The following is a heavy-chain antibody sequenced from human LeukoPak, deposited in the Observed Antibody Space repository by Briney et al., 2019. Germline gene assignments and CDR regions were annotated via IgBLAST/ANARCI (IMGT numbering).Heavy chain of an antibody. V-gene: IGHV4-30-4*08. CDR2: IYYSGST. J-gene: IGHJ4*02. D-gene: IGHD6-13*01. CDR1: GGSISSGDYY. Sequence: SQILSLTCTVSGGSISSGDYYWSWIRQPPGKGLEWIGYIYYSGSTYYNPSLKSRVTISVDKSKNQFSLNLSSVTAADTAVYYCASLRVPAAGTGDCWGQGTLVTVSS. CDR3: ASLRVPAAGTGDC.